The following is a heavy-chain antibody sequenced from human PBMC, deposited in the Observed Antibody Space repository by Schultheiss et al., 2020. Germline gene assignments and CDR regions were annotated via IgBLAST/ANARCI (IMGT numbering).Heavy chain of an antibody. CDR1: GFTFSSYA. CDR3: AKAMAYYYDSSGYPDDY. Sequence: GGSLRLSCAASGFTFSSYAMSWVRQAPGKGLEWVSAISGSGGSTYYADSVKGRFTISRDNSKNTLYLQMNSLRAEDTAVYYCAKAMAYYYDSSGYPDDYWGQGTLVTVVS. V-gene: IGHV3-23*01. D-gene: IGHD3-22*01. J-gene: IGHJ4*02. CDR2: ISGSGGST.